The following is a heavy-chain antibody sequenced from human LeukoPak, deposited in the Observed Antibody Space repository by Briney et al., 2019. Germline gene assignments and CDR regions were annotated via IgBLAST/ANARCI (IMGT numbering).Heavy chain of an antibody. V-gene: IGHV4-59*01. J-gene: IGHJ3*02. D-gene: IGHD2-2*01. CDR2: IYYSGST. Sequence: PSETLSLTCTVSGGSISSYYWSWIRQPPGKGLEWIGYIYYSGSTNYNPSLKSRATISVDTSKNQFSLKLSSVTAADTAVYYCARLRYCSSTSCLGDAFDIWGQGTMVTVSS. CDR3: ARLRYCSSTSCLGDAFDI. CDR1: GGSISSYY.